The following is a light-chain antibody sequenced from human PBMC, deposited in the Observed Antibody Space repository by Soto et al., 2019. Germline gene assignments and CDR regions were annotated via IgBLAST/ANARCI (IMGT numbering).Light chain of an antibody. CDR3: QHHTT. Sequence: AIRMTQSPSSLSASTGDRVTITCRASQGISSYLAWYQQKPGKAPKLLIYAASTLQSGVPSRFSGSGSGTDFTLTISCLQSEDFATYYCQHHTTFGQGTKVDTK. CDR1: QGISSY. CDR2: AAS. V-gene: IGKV1-8*01. J-gene: IGKJ1*01.